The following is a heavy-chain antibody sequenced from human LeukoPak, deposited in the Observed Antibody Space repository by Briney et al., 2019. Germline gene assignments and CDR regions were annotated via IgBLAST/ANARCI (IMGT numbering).Heavy chain of an antibody. J-gene: IGHJ4*02. CDR3: ARVGGATRYYFDY. D-gene: IGHD1-26*01. V-gene: IGHV4-39*07. Sequence: PSETLSLTCTVSGGSVSSITYYWGWIRQPPGKGLEWIGNINYSGSTYYSPSLESRVTISVDTSKNRFSLMLISVTAADTAVYYCARVGGATRYYFDYWGQGTLVTVSS. CDR2: INYSGST. CDR1: GGSVSSITYY.